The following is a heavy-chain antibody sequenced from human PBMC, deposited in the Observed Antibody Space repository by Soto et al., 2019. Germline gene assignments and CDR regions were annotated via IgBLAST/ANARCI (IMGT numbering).Heavy chain of an antibody. D-gene: IGHD2-15*01. Sequence: PEASRRRCCSASGFTFTSYVMHWIRQAPGKGLEWVAGISYDGSNKYYADSVKGRFTISRDNSKNTLYLQMNSLRAEDTAVYYCAKPRQITSLLLYYFDYWGQGT. J-gene: IGHJ4*02. V-gene: IGHV3-30*18. CDR3: AKPRQITSLLLYYFDY. CDR2: ISYDGSNK. CDR1: GFTFTSYV.